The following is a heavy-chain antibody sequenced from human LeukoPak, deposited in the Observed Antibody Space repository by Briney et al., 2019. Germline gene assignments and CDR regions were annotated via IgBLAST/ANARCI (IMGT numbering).Heavy chain of an antibody. CDR1: GFTFSSYA. CDR3: AKGYFYGSGSHGQCYFDY. D-gene: IGHD3-10*01. Sequence: GGSLRLSCAASGFTFSSYAMSWVRQAPGKGLEWVSAISGGGGSTYYADSVKGRFTISRDNSKKMVYLQMSSLRADDTAVYYCAKGYFYGSGSHGQCYFDYWGQGNLVTVSS. V-gene: IGHV3-23*01. J-gene: IGHJ4*02. CDR2: ISGGGGST.